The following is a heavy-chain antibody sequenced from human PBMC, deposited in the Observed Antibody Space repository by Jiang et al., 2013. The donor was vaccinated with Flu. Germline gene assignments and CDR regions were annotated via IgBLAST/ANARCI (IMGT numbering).Heavy chain of an antibody. CDR2: INTNTGNP. CDR1: GYTFTSYA. V-gene: IGHV7-4-1*02. CDR3: ARESAGGYSSSWYMAYWYFDL. J-gene: IGHJ2*01. D-gene: IGHD6-13*01. Sequence: KPGASVKVSCKASGYTFTSYAMNWVRQAPGQGLEWMGWINTNTGNPTYAQGFTGRFVFSLDTSVSTAYLQISSLKAEDTAVYYCARESAGGYSSSWYMAYWYFDLWGRGTLVTVSS.